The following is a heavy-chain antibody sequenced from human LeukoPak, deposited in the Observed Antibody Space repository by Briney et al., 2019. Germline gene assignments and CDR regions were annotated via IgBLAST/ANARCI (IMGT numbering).Heavy chain of an antibody. D-gene: IGHD4-17*01. Sequence: GGSLRLSCAASGFTFSSYGMHWVRQAPGKGLEWVAGISYDGSNKYYADSVKGRFTISRDNSNNTLYLQVNSLRAEDQAVYYCAKDESAGDYNFEYWGQGTLVNVS. CDR2: ISYDGSNK. CDR1: GFTFSSYG. J-gene: IGHJ4*02. V-gene: IGHV3-30*18. CDR3: AKDESAGDYNFEY.